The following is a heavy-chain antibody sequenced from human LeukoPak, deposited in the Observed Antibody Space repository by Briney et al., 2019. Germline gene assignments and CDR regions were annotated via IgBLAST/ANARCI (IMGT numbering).Heavy chain of an antibody. CDR2: ISSSSSYI. J-gene: IGHJ4*02. Sequence: PGGSLRLSCVVSGITLSNYGMNWVRQAPGKGLEWVSSISSSSSYIYYADSVKGRFTISRDNAKNSLYLQMNSLRAEDTAVYYCASYCSGGSCSFYWGQGTLVTVFS. D-gene: IGHD2-15*01. CDR1: GITLSNYG. V-gene: IGHV3-21*01. CDR3: ASYCSGGSCSFY.